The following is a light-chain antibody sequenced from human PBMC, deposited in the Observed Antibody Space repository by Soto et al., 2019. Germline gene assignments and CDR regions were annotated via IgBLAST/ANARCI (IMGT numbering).Light chain of an antibody. CDR2: KAS. CDR3: QQYNSYSPMYT. V-gene: IGKV1-5*03. CDR1: QGISSW. Sequence: DIQMTQSPSTLSASVGDRVTITCRASQGISSWLAWYQQKPGKAPKLLIYKASSLESGVPSSFSGSGSGTEFTLTISSLQPDAFAKYYCQQYNSYSPMYTFGQGTKLEIK. J-gene: IGKJ2*01.